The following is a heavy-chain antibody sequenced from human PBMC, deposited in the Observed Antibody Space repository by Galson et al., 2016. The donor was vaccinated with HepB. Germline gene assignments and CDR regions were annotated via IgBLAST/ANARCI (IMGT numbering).Heavy chain of an antibody. CDR2: ISHSGTT. CDR1: GGSVSGSDW. D-gene: IGHD2-21*01. V-gene: IGHV4-4*02. CDR3: ARSKSIIVVGVALPGGFDP. Sequence: SETLSLTCAVSGGSVSGSDWWSWVRQSPARGLEWIGEISHSGTTDYNPSLKSRVTISVDKSKTQFSLKLNSVTAADTAVYYCARSKSIIVVGVALPGGFDPWGQAILVTGSS. J-gene: IGHJ5*02.